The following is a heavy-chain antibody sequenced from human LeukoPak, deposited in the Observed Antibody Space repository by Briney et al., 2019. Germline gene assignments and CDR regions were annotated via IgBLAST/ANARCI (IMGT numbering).Heavy chain of an antibody. V-gene: IGHV3-30*02. CDR1: GFTFSSYG. CDR2: IRYDGSNK. Sequence: GGSLRLSCAASGFTFSSYGMHWVRQAPGKGLEWVAFIRYDGSNKYYADSVKGRFTISRDNSKNTLYLQMNSLRAEDTAVYYCAAIFGVVMDMDVWGKGTTVTVSS. CDR3: AAIFGVVMDMDV. D-gene: IGHD3-3*01. J-gene: IGHJ6*03.